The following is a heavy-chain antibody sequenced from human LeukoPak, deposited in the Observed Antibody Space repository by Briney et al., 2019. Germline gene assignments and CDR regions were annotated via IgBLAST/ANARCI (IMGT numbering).Heavy chain of an antibody. Sequence: GTSLRLSCAASGFTFRSHGMHWVRQAPGKGLEWVAFIWYDGSNKYYTDSVKGRFTISRGNSKNTLYLQMNSLRAEDTAVYYCASARFTYGDYAFDYWGQGTLVTVSS. J-gene: IGHJ4*02. CDR2: IWYDGSNK. V-gene: IGHV3-33*01. CDR1: GFTFRSHG. D-gene: IGHD4-17*01. CDR3: ASARFTYGDYAFDY.